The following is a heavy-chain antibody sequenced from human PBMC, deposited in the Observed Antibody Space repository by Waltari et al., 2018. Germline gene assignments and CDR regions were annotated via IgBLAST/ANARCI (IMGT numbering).Heavy chain of an antibody. CDR2: IKQDGSEK. Sequence: EVQLVESGGGVVKPGGSLGMAWSGGGLRFSDYWMTWVRQAPGKGLEWVANIKQDGSEKYYVDSVKCRFTISRDNAKNSLYLQMNSLRAEDSAVYYCARRNGCDYWGQGTLVTVSS. CDR3: ARRNGCDY. V-gene: IGHV3-7*01. CDR1: GLRFSDYW. J-gene: IGHJ4*02. D-gene: IGHD6-19*01.